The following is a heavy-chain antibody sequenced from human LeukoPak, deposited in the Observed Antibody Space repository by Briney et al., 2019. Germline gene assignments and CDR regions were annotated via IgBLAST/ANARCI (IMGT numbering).Heavy chain of an antibody. CDR3: AKGDYDILTGYLDY. Sequence: PGGSLRLSCAASGFTFDDYAMHWVRQAPGKGLEWVSGISWNSGSIGYADSVKGRFTISRDNAKNSLYLQMNSLRAEDTALYYCAKGDYDILTGYLDYWGQGTLVTVSS. CDR1: GFTFDDYA. CDR2: ISWNSGSI. J-gene: IGHJ4*02. V-gene: IGHV3-9*01. D-gene: IGHD3-9*01.